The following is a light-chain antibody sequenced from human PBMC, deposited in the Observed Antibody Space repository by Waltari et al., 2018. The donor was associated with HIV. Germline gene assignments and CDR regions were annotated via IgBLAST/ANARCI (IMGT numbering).Light chain of an antibody. CDR1: SSDIGSFDY. V-gene: IGLV2-14*03. Sequence: SALTQPASVSGSPGQSITISCLGASSDIGSFDYVSWYQQHPDKAHKLILYDVTYRPSGVSGRCSGSRSGSMASLTISGLQPEDEADYFCCSYSDSGTILFGGGTRVTVL. CDR3: CSYSDSGTIL. CDR2: DVT. J-gene: IGLJ2*01.